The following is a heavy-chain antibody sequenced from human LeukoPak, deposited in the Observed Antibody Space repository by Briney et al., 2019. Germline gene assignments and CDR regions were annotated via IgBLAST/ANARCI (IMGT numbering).Heavy chain of an antibody. D-gene: IGHD3-9*01. CDR2: ITGSGGNT. Sequence: GGSLRLSCAASGFTFSNYAVSWVRQAPGKGLEWVSAITGSGGNTYYADSVKGRFTISRDNSENTVFLQMNSLRAEDTAVYYCAKWGDYDVLTGYYVSDYWGQGTLVTVSS. CDR1: GFTFSNYA. J-gene: IGHJ4*02. CDR3: AKWGDYDVLTGYYVSDY. V-gene: IGHV3-23*01.